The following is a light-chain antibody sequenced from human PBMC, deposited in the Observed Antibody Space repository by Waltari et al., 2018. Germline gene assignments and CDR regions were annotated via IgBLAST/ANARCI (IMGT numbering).Light chain of an antibody. CDR2: LVS. CDR3: MQSLQTPYT. V-gene: IGKV2-28*01. Sequence: DIVMTQSPLSLPVTPGEPASISFTSSQSLLHINGYNSLDWYLQKPGQSPQLLLYLVSNRASGVPDRFTGSGSGTDFTLEISRVEAEDVGIYYCMQSLQTPYTFGQGTKLEIK. CDR1: QSLLHINGYNS. J-gene: IGKJ2*01.